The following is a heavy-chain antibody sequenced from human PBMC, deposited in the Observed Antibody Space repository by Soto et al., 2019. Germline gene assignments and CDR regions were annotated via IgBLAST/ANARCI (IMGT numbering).Heavy chain of an antibody. D-gene: IGHD6-13*01. J-gene: IGHJ5*02. CDR3: AGQTPYSTQPGWCDP. CDR1: GGSIRGSSYF. Sequence: QLQLQESGPGLVKPSETLSLTCTVSGGSIRGSSYFWGWIRQSPGKGLEWIGSIFYTGRNYYNPSVKSRVTISVVTSKNQFSLKLTAVTAADTAVYYCAGQTPYSTQPGWCDPWGQGNLVTVSS. CDR2: IFYTGRN. V-gene: IGHV4-39*01.